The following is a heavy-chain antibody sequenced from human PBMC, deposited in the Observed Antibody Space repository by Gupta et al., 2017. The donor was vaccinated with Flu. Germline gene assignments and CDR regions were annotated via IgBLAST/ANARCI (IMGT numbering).Heavy chain of an antibody. CDR1: GDSVSSIRYY. J-gene: IGHJ4*02. D-gene: IGHD4-17*01. CDR2: VYQSGVT. V-gene: IGHV4-61*01. Sequence: GDSVSSIRYYWSWIRQSPEKGLEWIGYVYQSGVTNYNPSFKSRVTMSLDTSKNQFSLKLTSLTVADTAIFYCASSTRRGDYNPFDYWGLGTLVAVSS. CDR3: ASSTRRGDYNPFDY.